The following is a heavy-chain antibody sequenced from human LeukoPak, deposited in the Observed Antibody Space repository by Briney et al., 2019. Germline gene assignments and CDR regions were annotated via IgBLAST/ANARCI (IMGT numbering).Heavy chain of an antibody. CDR2: ISAYNGDT. Sequence: ASVKVSCKASGYTFSSYGISWVRPAPGQGLEWMGWISAYNGDTKYAQKLQGRVTMTTDTSTSTAYMELRSLRSDDTAVYYCARDGGYYFGSGTFVGVWGQGTLVTVSS. V-gene: IGHV1-18*01. CDR3: ARDGGYYFGSGTFVGV. CDR1: GYTFSSYG. D-gene: IGHD3-10*01. J-gene: IGHJ4*02.